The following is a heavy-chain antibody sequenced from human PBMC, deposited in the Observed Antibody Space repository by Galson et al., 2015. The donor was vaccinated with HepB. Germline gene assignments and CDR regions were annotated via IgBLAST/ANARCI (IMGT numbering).Heavy chain of an antibody. V-gene: IGHV3-66*01. CDR3: ARGPRDCSSTSCSDYFDF. J-gene: IGHJ4*02. Sequence: SLRLSCAASGFTVSSKYVSWVRQAPGQGLEWVSVIYSGGNTYYAGSVKGRFTISRDNSKNTLYLQMNSLRAEDTAVYYCARGPRDCSSTSCSDYFDFWGQGALVTVSS. CDR2: IYSGGNT. D-gene: IGHD2-2*01. CDR1: GFTVSSKY.